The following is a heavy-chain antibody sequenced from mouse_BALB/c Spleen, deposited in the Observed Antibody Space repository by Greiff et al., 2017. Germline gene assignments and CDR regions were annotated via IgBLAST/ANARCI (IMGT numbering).Heavy chain of an antibody. J-gene: IGHJ1*01. V-gene: IGHV2-9-2*01. Sequence: VQVVESGPGLVAPSQSLSITCTVSGFSLTSYDISWIRQPPGKGLEWLGVIWTGGGTNYNSAFMSRLSISKDNSKSQVFLKMNSLQTDDTAIYYCVRANYWYFDVWGAGTTVTVSS. CDR2: IWTGGGT. CDR1: GFSLTSYD. CDR3: VRANYWYFDV.